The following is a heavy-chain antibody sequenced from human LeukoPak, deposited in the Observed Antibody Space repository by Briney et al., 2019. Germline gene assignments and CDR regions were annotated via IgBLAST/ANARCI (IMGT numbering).Heavy chain of an antibody. CDR1: GGSISSSSYY. CDR2: IYSSGST. J-gene: IGHJ3*02. CDR3: ARKLDEQWLVYAFDI. D-gene: IGHD6-19*01. V-gene: IGHV4-39*01. Sequence: PSETLSLTCTVSGGSISSSSYYWGWIRQPPGKGLEWIGSIYSSGSTYYNPSLKSRVTISVDTSKNQFSLKLSSVTAADTAVYYCARKLDEQWLVYAFDIWGQGTMVTVSS.